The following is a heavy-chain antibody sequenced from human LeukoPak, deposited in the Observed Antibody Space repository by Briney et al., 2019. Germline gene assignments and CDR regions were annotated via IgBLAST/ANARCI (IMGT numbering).Heavy chain of an antibody. CDR1: GFTVSTTH. D-gene: IGHD4-17*01. CDR2: LYSGGSI. J-gene: IGHJ3*02. Sequence: GGSLRLSCAASGFTVSTTHMSWVRQTPGKGLAWASTLYSGGSIYYADSVKGRFTISRDNSKNTLYLQMNSLRAEDTAVYYCARGSRVTTRLDAFDIWGQGTMVIVSS. CDR3: ARGSRVTTRLDAFDI. V-gene: IGHV3-53*01.